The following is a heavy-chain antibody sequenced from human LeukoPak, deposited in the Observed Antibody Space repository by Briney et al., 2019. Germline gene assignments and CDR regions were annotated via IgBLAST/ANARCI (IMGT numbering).Heavy chain of an antibody. CDR2: FDPEDGET. Sequence: ASVKVSCKVSGYTLTELSMHWVRQAPGKGLEWMGGFDPEDGETIYAQKFQGRVTMTEDTSTDTAYMELSSLRSEDTAVYYCATGITMVRGVSIALYYYYGMDVWGKGTTVTVSS. V-gene: IGHV1-24*01. CDR3: ATGITMVRGVSIALYYYYGMDV. D-gene: IGHD3-10*01. J-gene: IGHJ6*04. CDR1: GYTLTELS.